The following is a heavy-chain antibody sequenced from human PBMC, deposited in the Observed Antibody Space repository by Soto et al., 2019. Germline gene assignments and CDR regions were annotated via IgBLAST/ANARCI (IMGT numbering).Heavy chain of an antibody. V-gene: IGHV1-3*01. Sequence: ASVKVSCKASGYTFTSYAMHWVRQAPGQRLEWMGWINAYNGNTKYSQKFQGRVTMTRDTSTSTAYMELRSLRSDDTAVYYCARDRGLTYYDILTGYYSYFDYWGQGTLVTVSS. J-gene: IGHJ4*02. CDR1: GYTFTSYA. CDR2: INAYNGNT. D-gene: IGHD3-9*01. CDR3: ARDRGLTYYDILTGYYSYFDY.